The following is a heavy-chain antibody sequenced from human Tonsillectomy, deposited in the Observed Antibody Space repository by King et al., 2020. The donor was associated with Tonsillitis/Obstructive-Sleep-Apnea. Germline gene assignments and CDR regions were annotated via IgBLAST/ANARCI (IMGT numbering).Heavy chain of an antibody. Sequence: VQLVESGAEVKKPGEALRISCKGSGYSFTSYWISWVRQMPGKGREWRGRIEPSDSYTNYSPSFQGDVTISADKSISTAYLQWSSLKASDTAMYYCAARLGIVGATGYWGQGTLVTVSS. V-gene: IGHV5-10-1*03. D-gene: IGHD1-26*01. CDR1: GYSFTSYW. CDR3: AARLGIVGATGY. J-gene: IGHJ4*02. CDR2: IEPSDSYT.